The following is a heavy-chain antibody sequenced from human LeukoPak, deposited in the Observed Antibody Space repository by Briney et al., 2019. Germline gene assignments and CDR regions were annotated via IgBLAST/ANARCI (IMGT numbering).Heavy chain of an antibody. CDR3: ARGGENYYDSSGYYFDY. CDR2: IIPIFGTA. Sequence: SVKVSCKASGGTFSSYAISWVRQAPGQGLEWMGGIIPIFGTANYAQKFQSRVTITTDESTSTAYMELSSLRSEDTAVYYCARGGENYYDSSGYYFDYWGQGTLVTVSS. D-gene: IGHD3-22*01. J-gene: IGHJ4*02. V-gene: IGHV1-69*05. CDR1: GGTFSSYA.